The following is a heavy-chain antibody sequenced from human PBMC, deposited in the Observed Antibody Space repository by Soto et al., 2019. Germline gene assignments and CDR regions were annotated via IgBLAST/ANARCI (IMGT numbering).Heavy chain of an antibody. CDR2: MNPNSGNT. CDR3: ARDPLLPASPYYYYGMDV. CDR1: GYTFTSYD. Sequence: ASVKVSCKASGYTFTSYDINWVRQATGQGLEWMGWMNPNSGNTGYAQKFQGRVTITRDTSTSTAYMELSSLRSEDTAVYYCARDPLLPASPYYYYGMDVWGQGTTVTVSS. V-gene: IGHV1-8*01. J-gene: IGHJ6*02. D-gene: IGHD2-15*01.